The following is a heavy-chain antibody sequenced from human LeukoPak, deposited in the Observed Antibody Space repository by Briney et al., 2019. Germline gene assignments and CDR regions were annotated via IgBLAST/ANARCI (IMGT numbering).Heavy chain of an antibody. V-gene: IGHV4-39*01. Sequence: SETLSLTCTVSGGSISSSSYYWGWIRQPPGKGLEWIGSIYYSGSTYYNPSLKSRVTISVDTSKNQFSLKLSSVTAADTAVYYCAKVVNYYDSSGRGSGAFDIWGQGTMVTVSS. CDR1: GGSISSSSYY. CDR2: IYYSGST. J-gene: IGHJ3*02. D-gene: IGHD3-22*01. CDR3: AKVVNYYDSSGRGSGAFDI.